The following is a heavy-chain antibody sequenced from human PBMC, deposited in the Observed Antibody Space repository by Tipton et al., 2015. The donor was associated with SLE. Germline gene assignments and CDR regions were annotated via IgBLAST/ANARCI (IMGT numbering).Heavy chain of an antibody. CDR2: IRYDGSNK. CDR3: AKDSQQLGYYYYGMDV. D-gene: IGHD6-13*01. Sequence: SLRLSCAASGFTFSSYGMHWVRQAPGKGLEWVAFIRYDGSNKYYADSVKGRFTISRDNSKNTLYLQMNSLRAEDTAVYYCAKDSQQLGYYYYGMDVWGQGTMVTVSS. V-gene: IGHV3-30*02. CDR1: GFTFSSYG. J-gene: IGHJ6*02.